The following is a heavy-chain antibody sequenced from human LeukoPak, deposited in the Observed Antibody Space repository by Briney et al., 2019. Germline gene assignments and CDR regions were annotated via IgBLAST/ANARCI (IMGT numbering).Heavy chain of an antibody. D-gene: IGHD4-23*01. CDR3: ARDIGGGFDY. J-gene: IGHJ4*02. CDR2: ISSSSSYI. CDR1: GFTFSSYW. Sequence: PGGSLRLSCAASGFTFSSYWMTWVRQAPGKGLEWVSSISSSSSYIYYADSVKGRFTISRDNAKNSLYLQMNSLRAEDTAVYYCARDIGGGFDYWGQGTLVTVSS. V-gene: IGHV3-21*01.